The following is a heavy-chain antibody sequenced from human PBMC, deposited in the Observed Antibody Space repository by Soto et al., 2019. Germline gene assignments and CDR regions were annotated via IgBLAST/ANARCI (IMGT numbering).Heavy chain of an antibody. CDR2: IYYSGIT. D-gene: IGHD2-15*01. Sequence: PSETLSLTCTASGGSISTYYWSWIRQPPGKGLEWIGYIYYSGITDYNPSLKSRVTISVDTSKNQFSLKLSSVTAADTAVYYCASEYCSGGSCYFDYWGQGTLVTVSS. V-gene: IGHV4-59*08. CDR1: GGSISTYY. J-gene: IGHJ4*02. CDR3: ASEYCSGGSCYFDY.